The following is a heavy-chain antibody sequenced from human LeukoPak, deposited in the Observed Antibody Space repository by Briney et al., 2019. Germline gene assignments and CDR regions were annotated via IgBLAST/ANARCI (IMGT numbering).Heavy chain of an antibody. Sequence: GASVKVSCTASGYTFTSYGISWVRQAPGQGLEWMGWISAYNGNTNYAQKLEGRVSMTTDTSTSTAYMELRSLRSDDTAVYYCARDGEYSSSSVSRHEGGFDPWGQGTLVTVSS. CDR1: GYTFTSYG. V-gene: IGHV1-18*01. J-gene: IGHJ5*02. CDR2: ISAYNGNT. D-gene: IGHD6-6*01. CDR3: ARDGEYSSSSVSRHEGGFDP.